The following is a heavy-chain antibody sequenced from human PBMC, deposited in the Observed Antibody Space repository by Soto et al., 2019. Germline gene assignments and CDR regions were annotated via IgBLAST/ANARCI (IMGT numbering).Heavy chain of an antibody. CDR3: TTSLRNMGDYGHYYYYMDV. J-gene: IGHJ6*03. V-gene: IGHV3-15*01. Sequence: EVQLVESGGGLVKPGGSLRLSCAASGFTFSNAWMSWVRQAPGKGLEWVGRIKSKTDGGTTDYAAPVKGRFTISIYDSKNPLYLQMNSLKTEDTAVYYCTTSLRNMGDYGHYYYYMDVWGKGTTVTVSS. CDR1: GFTFSNAW. CDR2: IKSKTDGGTT. D-gene: IGHD4-17*01.